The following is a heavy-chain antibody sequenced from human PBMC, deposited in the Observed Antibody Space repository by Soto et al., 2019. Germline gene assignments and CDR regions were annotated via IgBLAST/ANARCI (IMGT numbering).Heavy chain of an antibody. CDR1: GFTLSDHY. CDR3: VRVVRYAFDV. CDR2: TRKKGNSYTT. D-gene: IGHD2-21*01. Sequence: EVQLVESGGGLVQPGGSLRLSCATSGFTLSDHYMDWVRQAPGKGLEWVGRTRKKGNSYTTEYAASVKGRFVISRDDSKNSPYLQMNSLKTEDTAVYYCVRVVRYAFDVWGQGTMVTVSS. J-gene: IGHJ3*01. V-gene: IGHV3-72*01.